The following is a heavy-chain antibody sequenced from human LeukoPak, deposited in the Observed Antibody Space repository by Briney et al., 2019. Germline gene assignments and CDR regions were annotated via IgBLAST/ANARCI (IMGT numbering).Heavy chain of an antibody. CDR1: GFTFSDHY. V-gene: IGHV3-7*01. Sequence: GGSLRLSCAASGFTFSDHYMSWVRQAPGKGLEWVANIKQDGSEKYYVDSVKGRFTISRDNAKNSLYLQMNSLRAEDTAVYYCARLGVAVEYDYWGQGTLVTVSS. CDR2: IKQDGSEK. J-gene: IGHJ4*02. D-gene: IGHD6-19*01. CDR3: ARLGVAVEYDY.